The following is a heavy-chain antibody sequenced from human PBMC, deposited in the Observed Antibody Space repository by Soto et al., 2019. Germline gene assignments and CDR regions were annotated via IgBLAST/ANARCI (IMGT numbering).Heavy chain of an antibody. V-gene: IGHV3-30*18. CDR2: ISYDGSNK. Sequence: GGSLRLSCAASGFTFSSYGMHWVRQAPGKGLEWVAVISYDGSNKYYADSVKGRFTISRDNSKNTLYLQMNSLRAEDTAVYYCAKEGQYYDFWSGFYGYYGMDVWGQGTTVTVSS. CDR1: GFTFSSYG. J-gene: IGHJ6*02. D-gene: IGHD3-3*01. CDR3: AKEGQYYDFWSGFYGYYGMDV.